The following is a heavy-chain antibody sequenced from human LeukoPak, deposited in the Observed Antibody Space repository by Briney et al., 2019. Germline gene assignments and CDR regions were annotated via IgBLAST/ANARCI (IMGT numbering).Heavy chain of an antibody. CDR2: IRRKGSGGTP. Sequence: GGSLRLSCAASGFTVSSNYMSWVRQAPGKGLEWVGFIRRKGSGGTPEYAASVKGRFTISRDDSKSLAYLQMNSLKTEDTAVYYCNRGLEPSTGPDYWGQGTLVTVSS. V-gene: IGHV3-49*04. CDR1: GFTVSSNY. D-gene: IGHD1-1*01. CDR3: NRGLEPSTGPDY. J-gene: IGHJ4*02.